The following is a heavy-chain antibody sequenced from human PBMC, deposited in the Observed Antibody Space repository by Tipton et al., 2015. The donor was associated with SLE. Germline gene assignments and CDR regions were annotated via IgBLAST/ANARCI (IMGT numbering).Heavy chain of an antibody. CDR3: ARIIAGPGDAFDV. CDR2: VSYSGST. CDR1: GGSINVYY. J-gene: IGHJ3*01. V-gene: IGHV4-59*12. Sequence: TLSLTCSVSGGSINVYYWSWVRQPPGKGLEWIGYVSYSGSTNYNPSFESRVTMSVDPSKKQLSLTLMSVTAADTAVYFCARIIAGPGDAFDVWGQGTMVTVSS.